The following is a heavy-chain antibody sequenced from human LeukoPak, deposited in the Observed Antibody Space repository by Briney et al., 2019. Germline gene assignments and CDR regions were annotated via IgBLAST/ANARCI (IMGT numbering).Heavy chain of an antibody. CDR3: ARLRPHCSSTSCFYYYYYYMDV. CDR1: GVSISSYY. Sequence: SETLSLTCTVSGVSISSYYWSWIRQPPGKGLEWIGYIFHIGSTNYNPSLKSRVTISVDTSKNQFSLKLSSVTAADTAVYYCARLRPHCSSTSCFYYYYYYMDVWGKGTTVTISS. CDR2: IFHIGST. J-gene: IGHJ6*03. D-gene: IGHD2-2*01. V-gene: IGHV4-59*12.